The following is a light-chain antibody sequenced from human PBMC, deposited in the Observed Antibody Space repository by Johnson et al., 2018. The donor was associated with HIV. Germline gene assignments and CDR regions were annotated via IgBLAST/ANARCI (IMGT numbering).Light chain of an antibody. CDR3: ATWYRSLTIGGV. Sequence: QSVLTQPPSVSAAPGQKVTVSCSGSSSNIGNKDVSLYQQLPGAAPKLLIYENNKRPSGIPDRFSGSKSGTSATLGITGLQTGDEADYFCATWYRSLTIGGVFGTGTKVTVL. CDR2: ENN. CDR1: SSNIGNKD. V-gene: IGLV1-51*02. J-gene: IGLJ1*01.